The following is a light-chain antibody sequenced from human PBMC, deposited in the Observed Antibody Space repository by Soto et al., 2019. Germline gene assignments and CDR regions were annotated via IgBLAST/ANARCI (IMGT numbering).Light chain of an antibody. CDR1: QTVSNL. CDR2: DAS. V-gene: IGKV1-5*01. J-gene: IGKJ5*01. Sequence: PSTLSASVGDRVTNTCRASQTVSNLLAWYQQKPGKAPKLLIYDASSLESGVPSRFSGSGSGTEFTLTISSLEPEDFAVYYCQQRSNWPPITFGQGTRLEIK. CDR3: QQRSNWPPIT.